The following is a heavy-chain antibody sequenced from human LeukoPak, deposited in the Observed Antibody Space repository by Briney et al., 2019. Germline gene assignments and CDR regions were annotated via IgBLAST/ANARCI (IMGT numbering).Heavy chain of an antibody. J-gene: IGHJ4*02. CDR2: IYTSGST. D-gene: IGHD5-12*01. V-gene: IGHV4-4*07. Sequence: SETLSLTCTVSGGSISSYYWSWIRQPAGKGLEWIGRIYTSGSTNYNPSLKSRVTMSVDTSKNQFSLKLSSVTAADTAVYYCARGRRRGYSGYDRDYWGQGTLVTVSS. CDR3: ARGRRRGYSGYDRDY. CDR1: GGSISSYY.